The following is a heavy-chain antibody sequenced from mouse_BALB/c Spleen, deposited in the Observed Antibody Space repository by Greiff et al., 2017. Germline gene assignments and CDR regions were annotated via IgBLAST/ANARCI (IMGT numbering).Heavy chain of an antibody. Sequence: VQLKQSGPGLVKPSQSLSLTCTVTGYSITSDYAWNWIRQFPGNKLEWMGYISYSGSTSYNPSLKSRISITRDTSKNQFFLQLNSVTTEDTATYYCARSTLIYYGNYLDYWGQGTTLTVSS. CDR3: ARSTLIYYGNYLDY. J-gene: IGHJ2*01. CDR1: GYSITSDYA. D-gene: IGHD2-1*01. V-gene: IGHV3-2*02. CDR2: ISYSGST.